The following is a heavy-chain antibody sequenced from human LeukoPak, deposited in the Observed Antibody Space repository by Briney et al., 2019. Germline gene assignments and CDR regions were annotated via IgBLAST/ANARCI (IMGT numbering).Heavy chain of an antibody. CDR2: IYSGGST. D-gene: IGHD3-9*01. CDR1: GFTFDDYA. CDR3: ARGGVRYFDPSYYFDY. Sequence: PGGSLRLSCAASGFTFDDYAMHWVRQAPGKGLEWVSVIYSGGSTYYADSVKGRFTISRDNSKNTLYLQMNSLRAEDTAVYYCARGGVRYFDPSYYFDYWGQGTLVTVSS. V-gene: IGHV3-53*01. J-gene: IGHJ4*02.